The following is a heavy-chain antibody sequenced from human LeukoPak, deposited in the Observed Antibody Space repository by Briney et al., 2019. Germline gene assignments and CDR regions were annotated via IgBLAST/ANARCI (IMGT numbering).Heavy chain of an antibody. Sequence: ASVKVSCKVSGYTLTELSMHWVRQAPGKGLEWMGGFDPEDGETIYAQKFQGRVTMTEDTSTDTAYMELSSLRSEVTAVYYCATFFPSSGPYFDYWGQGTLVTVSS. V-gene: IGHV1-24*01. CDR2: FDPEDGET. J-gene: IGHJ4*02. CDR3: ATFFPSSGPYFDY. CDR1: GYTLTELS. D-gene: IGHD3-22*01.